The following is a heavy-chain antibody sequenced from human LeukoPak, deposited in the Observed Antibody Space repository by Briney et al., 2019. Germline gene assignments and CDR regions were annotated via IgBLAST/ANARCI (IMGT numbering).Heavy chain of an antibody. CDR3: ARDRSYYYGSGSFYYGMDV. V-gene: IGHV1-18*04. CDR2: ISAYNGNT. J-gene: IGHJ6*04. D-gene: IGHD3-10*01. CDR1: GYTFTSYG. Sequence: GASVKVSCKASGYTFTSYGISWVRQAPGQGLEWMGWISAYNGNTNYAQKLQGRVTMTTDTSTGTAYMELRSLRSDDTAVYYCARDRSYYYGSGSFYYGMDVWGKGTTVTVSS.